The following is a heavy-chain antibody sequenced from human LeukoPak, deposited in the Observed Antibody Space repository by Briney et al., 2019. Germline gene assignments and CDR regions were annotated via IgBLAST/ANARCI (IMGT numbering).Heavy chain of an antibody. D-gene: IGHD2-21*02. Sequence: PSETLSLTCTVSGGSISSSSYYWGWIRPPPGKGLEWIVSIYCSGSTYYNPSLKSRVTISVDTSKNQFSLKLSSVTAADTAVYYCAKAYCGGDCYSSAVDYWGQGTLVTVSS. V-gene: IGHV4-39*01. CDR3: AKAYCGGDCYSSAVDY. CDR2: IYCSGST. J-gene: IGHJ4*02. CDR1: GGSISSSSYY.